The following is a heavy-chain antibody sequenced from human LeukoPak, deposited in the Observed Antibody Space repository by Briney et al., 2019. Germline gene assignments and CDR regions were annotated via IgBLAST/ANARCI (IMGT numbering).Heavy chain of an antibody. CDR2: IYTSGST. Sequence: SQTLSLTCTVSGGSISSGSYYWSWIRQPAGKGLEWIGRIYTSGSTNYNPSLKSRVTISVDTSKNQFSLKLSSVTAADTAVYYCAREVNDLLDLDYWGQGTLVTVSS. CDR1: GGSISSGSYY. V-gene: IGHV4-61*02. D-gene: IGHD3-9*01. CDR3: AREVNDLLDLDY. J-gene: IGHJ4*02.